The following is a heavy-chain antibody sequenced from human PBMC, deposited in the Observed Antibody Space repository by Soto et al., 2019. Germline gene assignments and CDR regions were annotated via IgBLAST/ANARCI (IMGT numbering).Heavy chain of an antibody. J-gene: IGHJ4*02. V-gene: IGHV5-10-1*01. D-gene: IGHD6-13*01. CDR1: GYSFTSYC. CDR3: ARHSPVGSSSWYSYYFDY. CDR2: IDPSDSYT. Sequence: GESLQISCQRSGYSFTSYCISWVRQMPGQGLEWMGRIDPSDSYTNYSPSFQGHVTISADKSISTAYLQWSSLKASDTAMYYCARHSPVGSSSWYSYYFDYWGQGTLVTVSS.